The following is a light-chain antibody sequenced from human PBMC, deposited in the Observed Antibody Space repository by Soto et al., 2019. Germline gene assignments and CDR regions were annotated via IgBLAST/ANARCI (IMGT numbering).Light chain of an antibody. Sequence: IVLTQSPGTLSLSPGERATLSCRASQSVSSSYLAWYQQKPGQAPRLLIYGASIRATGIPDRFSGSGSGTDFTLTISRLEPEDFAVYYCQQYGSSPGTVGQGTKVEIK. J-gene: IGKJ1*01. CDR3: QQYGSSPGT. V-gene: IGKV3-20*01. CDR1: QSVSSSY. CDR2: GAS.